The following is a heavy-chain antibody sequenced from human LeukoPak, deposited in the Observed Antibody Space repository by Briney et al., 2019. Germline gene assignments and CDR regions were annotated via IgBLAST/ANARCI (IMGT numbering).Heavy chain of an antibody. D-gene: IGHD2-15*01. V-gene: IGHV1-18*01. CDR2: ISTYNGHT. Sequence: ASVKVSCKASGYTFTSYGISWVRQAPGQELEWMGWISTYNGHTNYARKVQGRVTMTTDTSTSTAYMELRSLRSDDTAVYFCAREGGRYCSGGSCYSSNGWYGGLNYWGQGTLVTVSS. CDR3: AREGGRYCSGGSCYSSNGWYGGLNY. J-gene: IGHJ4*02. CDR1: GYTFTSYG.